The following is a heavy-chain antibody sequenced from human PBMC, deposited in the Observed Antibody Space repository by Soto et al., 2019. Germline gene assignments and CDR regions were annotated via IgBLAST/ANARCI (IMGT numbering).Heavy chain of an antibody. CDR3: ARFAGSGGRWEPAGGYYGMDV. CDR1: GYSFTSYW. CDR2: IYPGDSDT. J-gene: IGHJ6*02. Sequence: GESLKISCKGSGYSFTSYWIGWVRQMPGKGLEWMGIIYPGDSDTRYSPSFQGQVTISADKSISTAYLQWSSLKASDTAMYYCARFAGSGGRWEPAGGYYGMDVWGQGTTVTVSS. V-gene: IGHV5-51*01. D-gene: IGHD2-15*01.